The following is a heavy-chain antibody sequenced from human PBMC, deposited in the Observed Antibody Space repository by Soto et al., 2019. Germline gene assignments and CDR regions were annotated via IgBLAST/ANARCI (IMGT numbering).Heavy chain of an antibody. V-gene: IGHV4-39*01. Sequence: PSETLSLTCTVSGGSISSSSYYWGWIRQPPGKGLEWIGSIYYSGSTYYNPSLKSRVTISVDTSKNQFSLKLSSVTAADTAVYYCARPNYGDYAYGMDVWGQGTTVTVSS. D-gene: IGHD4-17*01. CDR3: ARPNYGDYAYGMDV. CDR1: GGSISSSSYY. J-gene: IGHJ6*02. CDR2: IYYSGST.